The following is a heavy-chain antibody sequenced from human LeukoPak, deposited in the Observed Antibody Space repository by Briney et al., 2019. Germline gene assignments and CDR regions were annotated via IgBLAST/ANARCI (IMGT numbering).Heavy chain of an antibody. D-gene: IGHD3-9*01. V-gene: IGHV3-7*01. CDR3: ARDRVLYDILTGYRTIYFDY. Sequence: PGGSLRLSCAASGFTFSIYWMSWVRQAPGEGLEWVPNIKQDGSEKYYVDSVKGRFTISRDNAKNSLSLQMNSLRAEDTAVYYCARDRVLYDILTGYRTIYFDYWGQGTLVIVSS. CDR2: IKQDGSEK. CDR1: GFTFSIYW. J-gene: IGHJ4*02.